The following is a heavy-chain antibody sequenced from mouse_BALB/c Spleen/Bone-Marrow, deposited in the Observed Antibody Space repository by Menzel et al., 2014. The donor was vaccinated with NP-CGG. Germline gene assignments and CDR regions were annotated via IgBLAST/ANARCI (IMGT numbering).Heavy chain of an antibody. V-gene: IGHV1-9*01. J-gene: IGHJ2*01. CDR1: GYTFSSYW. D-gene: IGHD4-1*01. Sequence: VQVVESGAELMKPGASVKISCKATGYTFSSYWIEWVKQRPGHGLEWIGEILPGSGSTNYNGKFKGKATFTADTSSNTAYMQLSGLTSEDSAVYYCARNCDFDYWGQGTTLTVSS. CDR3: ARNCDFDY. CDR2: ILPGSGST.